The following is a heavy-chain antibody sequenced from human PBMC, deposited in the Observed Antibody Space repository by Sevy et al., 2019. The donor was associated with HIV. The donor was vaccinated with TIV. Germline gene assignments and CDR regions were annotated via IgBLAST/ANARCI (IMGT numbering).Heavy chain of an antibody. CDR2: MKEDGSDK. D-gene: IGHD5-18*01. J-gene: IGHJ4*02. CDR1: VFTFSVYW. CDR3: VREGVGGYSYSLDC. V-gene: IGHV3-7*01. Sequence: GGSLRLSCAASVFTFSVYWTSWVRQAPGKGLEWVATMKEDGSDKDYVDSVKGRFTISRDNAKNSLYLQMNSLRAEDTAVYYCVREGVGGYSYSLDCWGQGTLVTVSS.